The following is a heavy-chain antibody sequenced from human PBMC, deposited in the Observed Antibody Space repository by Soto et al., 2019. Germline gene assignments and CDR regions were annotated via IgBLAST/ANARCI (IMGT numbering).Heavy chain of an antibody. D-gene: IGHD6-13*01. V-gene: IGHV3-23*01. CDR2: ISGSGAST. CDR1: GVTCNNYA. Sequence: GVFLRLCCGAAGVTCNNYARIWVRQAPGKGLEWVSAISGSGASTYYADSVKGRFTISRDISKNTLFLQMNTLRAEDTAVYYCATSYGNPWYTYWGQGTQLTVSS. J-gene: IGHJ4*02. CDR3: ATSYGNPWYTY.